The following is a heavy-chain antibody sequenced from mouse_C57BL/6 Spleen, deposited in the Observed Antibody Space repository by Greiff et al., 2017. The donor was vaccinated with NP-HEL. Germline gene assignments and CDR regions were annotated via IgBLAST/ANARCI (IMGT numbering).Heavy chain of an antibody. CDR2: IYPGSGNT. J-gene: IGHJ4*01. CDR1: GYSFTSYY. D-gene: IGHD4-1*01. Sequence: VQLQQSGPELVKPGASVKISCKASGYSFTSYYIHWVKQRPGQGLEWIGWIYPGSGNTKYNEKFKGKATLTADTSSSTAYMQLSSLTSEDSAVYYCARLTGTFYAMDYWGQGTSVTVSS. CDR3: ARLTGTFYAMDY. V-gene: IGHV1-66*01.